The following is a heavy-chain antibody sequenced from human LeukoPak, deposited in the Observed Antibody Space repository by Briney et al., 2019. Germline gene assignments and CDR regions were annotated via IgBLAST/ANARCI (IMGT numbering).Heavy chain of an antibody. Sequence: GASVKVSCKASGYTFTSYYMHWVRQAPGQGLEWMGIINPSGGSTSYAQKFQGRVTMTRDTSTSTVYMELSSLRSEDTAVYYCARERYNWKANGSFDYWGQGTLVTVSS. J-gene: IGHJ4*02. CDR3: ARERYNWKANGSFDY. V-gene: IGHV1-46*03. CDR2: INPSGGST. CDR1: GYTFTSYY. D-gene: IGHD1-1*01.